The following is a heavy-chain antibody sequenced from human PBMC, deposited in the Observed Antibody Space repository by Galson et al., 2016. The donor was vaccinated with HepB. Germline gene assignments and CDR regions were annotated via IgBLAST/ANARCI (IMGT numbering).Heavy chain of an antibody. CDR2: ISYEATNE. CDR1: GFTFSRHG. Sequence: SLRLSCAASGFTFSRHGMHWVRQAPGKGLEWLSFISYEATNEFCGDSVKGRFATSRDNSRNTLFLQMNSLRPDDTAVYFCAKDLHSTGPKGPDYWGQGTLVTVSS. J-gene: IGHJ4*02. V-gene: IGHV3-30*18. CDR3: AKDLHSTGPKGPDY. D-gene: IGHD4-17*01.